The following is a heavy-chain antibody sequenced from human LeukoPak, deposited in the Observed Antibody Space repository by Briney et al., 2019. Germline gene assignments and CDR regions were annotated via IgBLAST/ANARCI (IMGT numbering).Heavy chain of an antibody. D-gene: IGHD2-8*01. Sequence: GGSLRLSCAASGFTFSSYARHWVRQAPRKGLEYVSAISSNGGSTYYANSVKGRFTISRDNSKNTLYLQMGSLRAEDMAVYYCAREYDWGQGTLVTVSS. CDR1: GFTFSSYA. J-gene: IGHJ4*02. V-gene: IGHV3-64*01. CDR2: ISSNGGST. CDR3: AREYD.